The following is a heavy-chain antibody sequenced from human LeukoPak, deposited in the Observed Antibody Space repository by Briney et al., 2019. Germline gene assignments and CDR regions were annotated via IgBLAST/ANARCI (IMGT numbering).Heavy chain of an antibody. Sequence: GGSLRLSCAASGFTFSGSAMHWVRQASGKGLEWLGRIRSKANTYATAYAASVKGRFTISRDDSKDTAYLQMNSLKTEDTAVYYCTRPLYDSSGGRFGYWGQGTLVTVSS. CDR2: IRSKANTYAT. D-gene: IGHD3-22*01. CDR1: GFTFSGSA. CDR3: TRPLYDSSGGRFGY. V-gene: IGHV3-73*01. J-gene: IGHJ4*02.